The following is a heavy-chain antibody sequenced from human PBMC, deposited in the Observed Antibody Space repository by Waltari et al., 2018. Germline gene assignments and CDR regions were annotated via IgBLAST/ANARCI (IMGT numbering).Heavy chain of an antibody. D-gene: IGHD6-6*01. CDR3: ARHPEQLVGYWYFDL. V-gene: IGHV4-38-2*01. J-gene: IGHJ2*01. Sequence: QVQLQESGPGLVKPSETLSLTCDVSGYSISSGYYWGWIRQPPGKGREWIGSIYHSWSTYQNPSLKSRLTISLDTSKNQFSLKLSAVTAADTAVFYCARHPEQLVGYWYFDLWGRGTLVTVSS. CDR1: GYSISSGYY. CDR2: IYHSWST.